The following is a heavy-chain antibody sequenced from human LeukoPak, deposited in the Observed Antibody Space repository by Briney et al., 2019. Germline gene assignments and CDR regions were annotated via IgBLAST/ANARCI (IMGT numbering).Heavy chain of an antibody. CDR1: GYRFPSYR. V-gene: IGHV5-51*01. D-gene: IGHD3-16*01. CDR3: ARPGDYEYVWGSSSSDYFDY. J-gene: IGHJ4*02. Sequence: GESLKISCNSPGYRFPSYRLGWVRQIPGKGLEWMGIIYPGDSDTRYSPSFQGQVSISADQSISTAYLQWTSLKASDTSMYYCARPGDYEYVWGSSSSDYFDYWGQGTLVTVSS. CDR2: IYPGDSDT.